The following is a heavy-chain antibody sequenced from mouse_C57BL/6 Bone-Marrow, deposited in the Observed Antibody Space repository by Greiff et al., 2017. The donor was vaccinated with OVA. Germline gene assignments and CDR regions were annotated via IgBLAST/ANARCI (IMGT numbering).Heavy chain of an antibody. D-gene: IGHD3-2*02. J-gene: IGHJ4*01. CDR1: GYAFSSSW. V-gene: IGHV1-82*01. CDR3: ARAGGSGYYAMDY. Sequence: VQLVESGPELVKPGASVKISCKASGYAFSSSWMNWVKQRPGKGLEWIGRIYPGDGDTNYNGKFKGKATLTADKSSSTAYMQLSSLTSEDSAVYFCARAGGSGYYAMDYWGQGTSVTVSS. CDR2: IYPGDGDT.